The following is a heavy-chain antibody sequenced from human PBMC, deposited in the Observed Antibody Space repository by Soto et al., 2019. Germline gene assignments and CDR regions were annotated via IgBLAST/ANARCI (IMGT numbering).Heavy chain of an antibody. V-gene: IGHV4-31*03. CDR1: GDSIRGGGHY. CDR2: VYHSGST. Sequence: QVRLQESGPGLVKPSQTLSLTCSVSGDSIRGGGHYWNWIRQFPGKGLAWIGYVYHSGSTHYNPSLRRRPTISIDTSKNPFSLRLISATAADTALYYCARDTGLGPTLWGYWGHGTQVSVSS. CDR3: ARDTGLGPTLWGY. D-gene: IGHD7-27*01. J-gene: IGHJ4*03.